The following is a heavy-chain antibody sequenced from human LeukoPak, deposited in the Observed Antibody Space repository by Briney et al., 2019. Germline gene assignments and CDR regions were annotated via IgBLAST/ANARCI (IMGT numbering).Heavy chain of an antibody. CDR1: GGSFSGYY. J-gene: IGHJ5*02. Sequence: SETLSLTCAVYGGSFSGYYWSWIRQPPGKGLEWIGEINHSGSTNYNPSLKSRVTISVDTSKNQFSLKLSSVTAADTAVYYCARENLQWLLWFGEFVYNWFDPWGQGTLVTVSS. CDR3: ARENLQWLLWFGEFVYNWFDP. CDR2: INHSGST. V-gene: IGHV4-34*01. D-gene: IGHD3-10*01.